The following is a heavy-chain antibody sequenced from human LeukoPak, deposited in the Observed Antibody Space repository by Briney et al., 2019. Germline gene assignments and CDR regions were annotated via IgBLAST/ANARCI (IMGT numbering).Heavy chain of an antibody. V-gene: IGHV3-30*02. CDR2: IWHDGNNK. D-gene: IGHD6-13*01. CDR1: GFTFNNYG. CDR3: AREEGSSWYGGDFDF. J-gene: IGHJ4*02. Sequence: PGGSLRLSCAASGFTFNNYGIHWVRQAPGRGLEWVAFIWHDGNNKYYADSVKGRFTISRDNSKNTLYLQMNSLKPDDTALYYCAREEGSSWYGGDFDFWGQGTLVTVSS.